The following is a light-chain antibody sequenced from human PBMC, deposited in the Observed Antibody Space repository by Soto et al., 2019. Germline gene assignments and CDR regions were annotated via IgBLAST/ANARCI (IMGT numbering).Light chain of an antibody. CDR1: QSISNW. V-gene: IGKV1-5*03. CDR3: QQRQYWPPIT. J-gene: IGKJ5*01. CDR2: KAS. Sequence: DIQMTQSPSTLSASVGDRVTITCRASQSISNWLAWYRQKPGKAPNLLIYKASSLESGVPSRFSGSGSGTEFTLTISSLEPEDCAIYYCQQRQYWPPITCGQGTRLEI.